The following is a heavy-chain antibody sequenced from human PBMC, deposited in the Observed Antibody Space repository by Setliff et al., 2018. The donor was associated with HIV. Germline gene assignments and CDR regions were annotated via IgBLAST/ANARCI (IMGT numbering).Heavy chain of an antibody. Sequence: SVKVSCKASGGPFTSSSIGWVRQAPGQGLEWMGRIIPILGVPRYAQKFQGRVTITADKSTSTTYMHLSSLRAEDTAVYFCARGGDYDSSGYYVTWGQGSLVTVSS. CDR1: GGPFTSSS. D-gene: IGHD3-22*01. V-gene: IGHV1-69*02. J-gene: IGHJ4*02. CDR2: IIPILGVP. CDR3: ARGGDYDSSGYYVT.